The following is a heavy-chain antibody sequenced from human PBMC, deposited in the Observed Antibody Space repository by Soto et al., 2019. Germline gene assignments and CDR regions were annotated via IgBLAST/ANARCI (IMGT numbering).Heavy chain of an antibody. CDR3: ARYSGKYQGPIDY. CDR1: GFTFSSYG. J-gene: IGHJ4*02. Sequence: GESLKISCAASGFTFSSYGMHWVRQAPGKGLEWVAVISYDGSNKHYADSVKGRFTVSRDNSKNTLYLQMNSLRAEDTAVYFCARYSGKYQGPIDYWGQGTLVTVSS. CDR2: ISYDGSNK. D-gene: IGHD1-26*01. V-gene: IGHV3-30*03.